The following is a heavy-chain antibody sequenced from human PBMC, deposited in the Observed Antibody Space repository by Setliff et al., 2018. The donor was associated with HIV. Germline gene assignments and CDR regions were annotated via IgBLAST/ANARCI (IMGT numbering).Heavy chain of an antibody. J-gene: IGHJ4*02. CDR2: VRGKAYGGTT. D-gene: IGHD2-21*02. Sequence: GGSLRLSCSASEFIFGDYAISWVRQAPGKGLEWVGFVRGKAYGGTTEYAASVKGRFTISRDDSKSIAYLQMNSLKTEDTAVYYCTTDDIVVVTAISGGIDYWGQGTLVTVSS. V-gene: IGHV3-49*04. CDR3: TTDDIVVVTAISGGIDY. CDR1: EFIFGDYA.